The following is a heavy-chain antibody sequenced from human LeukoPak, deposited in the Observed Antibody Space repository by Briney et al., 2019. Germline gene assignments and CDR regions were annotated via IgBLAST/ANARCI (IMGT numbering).Heavy chain of an antibody. D-gene: IGHD2-2*01. CDR3: AKLKNCSSTSCRKSFDY. J-gene: IGHJ4*02. CDR2: IRYDGSNK. Sequence: PGGSLRLSCAASGFTFSSYGMHWVRQAPGKGLEWVAFIRYDGSNKYYADSVKGRFTISRDNSKNTLYLQMNSLRAEDTAVYYCAKLKNCSSTSCRKSFDYWGQGTLVTVSS. CDR1: GFTFSSYG. V-gene: IGHV3-30*02.